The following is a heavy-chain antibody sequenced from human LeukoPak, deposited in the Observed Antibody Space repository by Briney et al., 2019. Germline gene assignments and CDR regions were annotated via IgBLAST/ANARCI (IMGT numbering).Heavy chain of an antibody. CDR2: IYSGGST. D-gene: IGHD6-13*01. CDR3: ARDRSVAAAGIDY. CDR1: GFTVSSNY. V-gene: IGHV3-66*02. J-gene: IGHJ4*02. Sequence: GGSLRLSCAASGFTVSSNYMSWVRQAPGKGLEWVSVIYSGGSTYYADSVKGRFTISRDNSKNTLYLQMNSLRAEDTAVYYCARDRSVAAAGIDYWGLGTLVTVSS.